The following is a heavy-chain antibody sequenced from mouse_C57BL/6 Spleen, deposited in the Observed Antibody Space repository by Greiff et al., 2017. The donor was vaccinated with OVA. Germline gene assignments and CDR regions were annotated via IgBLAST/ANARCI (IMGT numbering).Heavy chain of an antibody. CDR3: ARWEISSPFDY. CDR2: IYPRSGNT. Sequence: VMLVESGAELARPGASVKLSCKASGYTFTSYGISWVKQRTGQGLEWIGEIYPRSGNTYYNEKFKGKATLTADKSSSTAYMELRSLTSEDSAVYFCARWEISSPFDYWGQGTTLTVSS. CDR1: GYTFTSYG. D-gene: IGHD1-1*01. V-gene: IGHV1-81*01. J-gene: IGHJ2*01.